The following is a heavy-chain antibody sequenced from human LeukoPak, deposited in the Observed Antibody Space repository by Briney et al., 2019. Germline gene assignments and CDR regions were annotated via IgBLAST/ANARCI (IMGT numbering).Heavy chain of an antibody. CDR3: ARDVGWLLRVAAFDI. Sequence: PAETLSLTCTVSGGSINSYYWSWIRQPAGKGLEWIGRVYTSGSPNYNPSLKSRVTMSVGTSKNQFSLKLSSVTAADTAIYYCARDVGWLLRVAAFDIWGQGTMVTVSS. J-gene: IGHJ3*02. V-gene: IGHV4-4*07. CDR1: GGSINSYY. CDR2: VYTSGSP. D-gene: IGHD2-15*01.